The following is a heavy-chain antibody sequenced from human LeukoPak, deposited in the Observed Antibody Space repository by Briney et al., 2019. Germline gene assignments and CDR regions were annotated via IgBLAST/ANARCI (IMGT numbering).Heavy chain of an antibody. V-gene: IGHV3-23*01. Sequence: PGGSLRLSCAASGFTFSNYGMSWVRQAPGKGLEWVAAINASGGSTYYADSVKGRFTISRDNSKNTLYLQMNSLRAEDTAVYYCAKGYGSEYSYFDHWGQGTLVTVSS. CDR1: GFTFSNYG. CDR2: INASGGST. CDR3: AKGYGSEYSYFDH. D-gene: IGHD3-10*01. J-gene: IGHJ4*02.